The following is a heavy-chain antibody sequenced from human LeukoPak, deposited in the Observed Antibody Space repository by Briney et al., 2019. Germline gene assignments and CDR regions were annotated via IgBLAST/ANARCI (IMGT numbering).Heavy chain of an antibody. D-gene: IGHD1-26*01. V-gene: IGHV3-48*04. Sequence: GGSLRLSCAASGFTFSSYAMSWVRQAPGKGLEWVSYISSSGSTIYYADSVKGRFTISRDNAKNSLYLQMNSLRAEDTAVYYCARSPVGAALGYWGQGTLVTVSS. CDR1: GFTFSSYA. CDR2: ISSSGSTI. J-gene: IGHJ4*02. CDR3: ARSPVGAALGY.